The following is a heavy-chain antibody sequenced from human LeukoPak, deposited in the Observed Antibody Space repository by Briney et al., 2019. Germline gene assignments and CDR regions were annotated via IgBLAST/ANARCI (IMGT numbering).Heavy chain of an antibody. CDR2: IYYSGST. D-gene: IGHD6-13*01. CDR3: ARRSSPLNYFDY. V-gene: IGHV4-39*01. J-gene: IGHJ4*02. CDR1: GGSISSSSYY. Sequence: SETLSLTCTVSGGSISSSSYYWGWIRQPPGKGLEWIGSIYYSGSTYYNPSLKSRVTISVDTSKNQFSLKLSSVTAADTAVYYCARRSSPLNYFDYWGQGTLVTVSS.